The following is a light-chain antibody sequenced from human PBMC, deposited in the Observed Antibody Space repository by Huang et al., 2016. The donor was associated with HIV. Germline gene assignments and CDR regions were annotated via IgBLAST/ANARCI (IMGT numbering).Light chain of an antibody. CDR3: QQYSRSAT. V-gene: IGKV1-5*03. CDR2: KAS. CDR1: QSVTIW. Sequence: DIQMTQSPSTLSAAVGDRVTSTCRASQSVTIWLAWFQQKPGKAPKLLIYKASTLESGVPSRFSGSGSGTEFTLTIDSLQPDDVATYYCQQYSRSATFGQGTKLEIK. J-gene: IGKJ2*01.